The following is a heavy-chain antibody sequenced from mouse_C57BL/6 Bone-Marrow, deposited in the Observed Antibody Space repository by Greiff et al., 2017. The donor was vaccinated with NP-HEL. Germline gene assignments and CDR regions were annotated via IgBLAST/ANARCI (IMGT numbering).Heavy chain of an antibody. Sequence: EVMLVESGGGLVKPGGSLKLSCAASGFTFSDYGMHWVRQAPEKGLEWVAYISSGSSTIYYADTVKGRFTISRDNAKNTLFLQMTSLRSEDTAMYYCARNSYYGSSYYFDYWGQGTTLTVSS. V-gene: IGHV5-17*01. J-gene: IGHJ2*01. CDR2: ISSGSSTI. CDR3: ARNSYYGSSYYFDY. D-gene: IGHD1-1*01. CDR1: GFTFSDYG.